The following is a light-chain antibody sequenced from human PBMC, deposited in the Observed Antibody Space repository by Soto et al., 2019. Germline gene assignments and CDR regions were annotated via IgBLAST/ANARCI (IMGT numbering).Light chain of an antibody. CDR1: QSINTN. CDR2: TAS. V-gene: IGKV1-39*01. Sequence: DIQLTQSPSSLSASVGDRVALACRASQSINTNLNWYQQKPGSPPKLLIHTASTLQSGVPSRFSGSGSGTDFTLTITTLQPEDFETYYCQQSYTTPLTFGPGTRLELK. J-gene: IGKJ5*01. CDR3: QQSYTTPLT.